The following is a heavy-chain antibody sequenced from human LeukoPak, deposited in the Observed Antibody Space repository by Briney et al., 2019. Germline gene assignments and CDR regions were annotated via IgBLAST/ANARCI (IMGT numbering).Heavy chain of an antibody. CDR1: GGFISNSNFY. D-gene: IGHD3-22*01. Sequence: SETLSLTCTVSGGFISNSNFYWGWIRQPPGKGLDWIGNIYYTGRTYYNPSLNSRVTISVDTSKNQFSLRLSSVTAADTAVYYCVRLYYYDSRRPPLWGQGTLVVVSS. V-gene: IGHV4-39*01. J-gene: IGHJ4*02. CDR3: VRLYYYDSRRPPL. CDR2: IYYTGRT.